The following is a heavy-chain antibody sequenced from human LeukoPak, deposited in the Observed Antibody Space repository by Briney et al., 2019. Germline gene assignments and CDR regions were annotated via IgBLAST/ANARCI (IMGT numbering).Heavy chain of an antibody. CDR2: ISPYNGNT. J-gene: IGHJ3*02. CDR1: GYTFTSYG. Sequence: ASVKVSCKASGYTFTSYGISWVRQAPGQGLEWMGWISPYNGNTNYAQKLQGRVTMTTDTSTSTAYMELRSLRSDDTAVYYCARVVTMIVVVYPTSAFDIWGQGTMVTVSS. CDR3: ARVVTMIVVVYPTSAFDI. D-gene: IGHD3-22*01. V-gene: IGHV1-18*01.